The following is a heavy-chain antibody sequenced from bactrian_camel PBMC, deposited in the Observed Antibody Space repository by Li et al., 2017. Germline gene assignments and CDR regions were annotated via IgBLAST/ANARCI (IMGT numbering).Heavy chain of an antibody. CDR2: IYKDSTTA. Sequence: HVQLVESGGGLVQPGGSLSLSCTASGFTFSNYFMSWVRQAPGKGLEWVASIYKDSTTAYYADSVKGRFTIFRDNAKNTVYLRMNSLKTGDTALYYCATDYGLGVFGYWGQGTQVTVS. CDR1: GFTFSNYF. V-gene: IGHV3-2*01. CDR3: ATDYGLGVFGY. J-gene: IGHJ6*01. D-gene: IGHD5*01.